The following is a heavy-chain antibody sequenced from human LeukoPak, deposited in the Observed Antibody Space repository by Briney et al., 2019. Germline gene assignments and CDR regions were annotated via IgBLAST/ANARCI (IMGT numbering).Heavy chain of an antibody. CDR1: GLTFNTYG. CDR2: ISYDGRNK. Sequence: PGGSLRLSCAASGLTFNTYGMHWVRQAPGKGLEWVAVISYDGRNKNYPDSVKGRFTFSKDNSKNTLYLQMNSLRAEDTAVYYCAKDGDYYGSGTKGYYFDYWGQGILVTVSS. J-gene: IGHJ4*02. V-gene: IGHV3-30*18. CDR3: AKDGDYYGSGTKGYYFDY. D-gene: IGHD3-10*01.